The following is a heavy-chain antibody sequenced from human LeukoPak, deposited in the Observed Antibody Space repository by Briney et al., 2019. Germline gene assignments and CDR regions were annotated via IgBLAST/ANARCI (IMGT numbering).Heavy chain of an antibody. V-gene: IGHV1-2*04. CDR2: INPNSGGT. CDR3: ARDPFAVAGTYYDY. D-gene: IGHD6-19*01. J-gene: IGHJ4*02. Sequence: ASVKVSCKASGYTFTGYYMHWVRQAPGQGLEWMGWINPNSGGTNYAQKFQGWVTMTRDTSISTAYMELSRLGSDDTAVYYCARDPFAVAGTYYDYWGQGTLVTVSS. CDR1: GYTFTGYY.